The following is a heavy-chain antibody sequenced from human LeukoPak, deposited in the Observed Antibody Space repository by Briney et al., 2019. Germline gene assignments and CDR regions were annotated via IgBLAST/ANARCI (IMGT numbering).Heavy chain of an antibody. CDR3: GGTYHAGMVAYYYGMDV. CDR2: IIPILGIA. CDR1: GGTFSSYA. Sequence: SVKVSCKASGGTFSSYAISWVRQAPGQGLEWMGRIIPILGIANYAQKFQGRVTITADKSTSTAYMELSSLRSEDTAVYYCGGTYHAGMVAYYYGMDVWGQGTTVTVSS. D-gene: IGHD3-10*01. V-gene: IGHV1-69*04. J-gene: IGHJ6*02.